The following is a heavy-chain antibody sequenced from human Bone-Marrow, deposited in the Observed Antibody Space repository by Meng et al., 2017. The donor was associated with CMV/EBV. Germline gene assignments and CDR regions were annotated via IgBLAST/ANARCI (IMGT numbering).Heavy chain of an antibody. CDR3: AKASTYYYDRSGHSLDD. Sequence: GESLKISCAASGFTFDDYTMHWVRQAPGKGLEWVSAISGSGGSTYYADSVKGQFTISRDNSRNTLYLQMNSLRAEDTAVYYCAKASTYYYDRSGHSLDDWGQGTLVTVSS. CDR1: GFTFDDYT. J-gene: IGHJ4*02. D-gene: IGHD3-22*01. CDR2: ISGSGGST. V-gene: IGHV3-23*01.